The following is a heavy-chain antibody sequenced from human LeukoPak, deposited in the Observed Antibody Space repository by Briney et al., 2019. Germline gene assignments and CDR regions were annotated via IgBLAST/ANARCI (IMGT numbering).Heavy chain of an antibody. CDR1: GDSTSNDH. Sequence: SETLSLTCTVSGDSTSNDHWSWIRQPPGKGLEWIGYMYYSGSTNYNPSLKSRVTISVDMSKNQFSLKLSSVTAADTAVYYCVRSSTYHLFDDWGQGTLVTVSS. CDR3: VRSSTYHLFDD. CDR2: MYYSGST. D-gene: IGHD2-15*01. J-gene: IGHJ4*02. V-gene: IGHV4-59*08.